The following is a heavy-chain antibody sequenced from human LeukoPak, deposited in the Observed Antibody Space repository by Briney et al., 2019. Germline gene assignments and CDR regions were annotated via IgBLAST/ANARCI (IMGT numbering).Heavy chain of an antibody. CDR1: GYTYTSYG. J-gene: IGHJ4*02. CDR2: ISAYNGNT. CDR3: ASSAGYDILTAYLLDY. Sequence: ASVKVSCKASGYTYTSYGISWVRQAPGQGLEGMGWISAYNGNTNYAQKLQGRVTMTTDTSTSTAYMELRSLRSDDTAVYYCASSAGYDILTAYLLDYWGQGTLVTVSS. D-gene: IGHD3-9*01. V-gene: IGHV1-18*01.